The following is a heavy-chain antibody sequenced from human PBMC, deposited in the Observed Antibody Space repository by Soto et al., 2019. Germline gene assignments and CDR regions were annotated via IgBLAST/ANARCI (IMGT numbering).Heavy chain of an antibody. CDR2: IYPGDSDT. CDR3: ARLHGDYVNYYYYYMDV. Sequence: GESLNLSCKGSGYSFTRYWIGWVRQMPGKGLEWMGIIYPGDSDTRYSPSFQGQVTISADKSISTAYLQWSSLKASDTAMYYCARLHGDYVNYYYYYMDVWGKGTTVTVSS. D-gene: IGHD4-17*01. CDR1: GYSFTRYW. J-gene: IGHJ6*03. V-gene: IGHV5-51*01.